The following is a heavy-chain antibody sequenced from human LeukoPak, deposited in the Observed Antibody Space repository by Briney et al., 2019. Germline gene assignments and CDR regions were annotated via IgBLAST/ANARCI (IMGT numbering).Heavy chain of an antibody. J-gene: IGHJ6*02. V-gene: IGHV3-53*01. Sequence: GSLSLSSAASGFTVSSNYMSWVRPAPGKGLEWVSVIYSGGSTYYADSVKGRFTISRDNSKNTLYLQMNSLRAEDTAVYYCARDPGIAAAGTYYYYGMDVWGQGTTVTVSS. CDR1: GFTVSSNY. D-gene: IGHD6-13*01. CDR3: ARDPGIAAAGTYYYYGMDV. CDR2: IYSGGST.